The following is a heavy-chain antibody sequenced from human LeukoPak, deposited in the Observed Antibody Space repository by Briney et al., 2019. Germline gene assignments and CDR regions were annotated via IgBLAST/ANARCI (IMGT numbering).Heavy chain of an antibody. D-gene: IGHD2-15*01. V-gene: IGHV3-21*01. Sequence: PGGSLRLSCEASGFTFSSYSMKWVRQAPGKGLEWVSSISSSSVYIDYADSVKGRFTISRDNAKNSLYLQMASLRAEDTAVYYCARDVGKAYFDYWGQGTLVTVSS. CDR2: ISSSSVYI. J-gene: IGHJ4*02. CDR3: ARDVGKAYFDY. CDR1: GFTFSSYS.